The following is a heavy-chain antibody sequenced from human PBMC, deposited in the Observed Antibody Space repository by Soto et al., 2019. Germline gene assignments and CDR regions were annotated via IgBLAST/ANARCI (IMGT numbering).Heavy chain of an antibody. Sequence: QVQLQQWGAGLLKPSETLSLTCAVYGGSFSGYYWSWIRQPPGKGLEWIGEITHSGSTNYNPSLKSRVTISVDTSKNQFSLKLSSVTAADTAMYYCASGTWLRFDYWGQGTLVTVSS. CDR2: ITHSGST. D-gene: IGHD5-12*01. CDR3: ASGTWLRFDY. V-gene: IGHV4-34*01. J-gene: IGHJ4*02. CDR1: GGSFSGYY.